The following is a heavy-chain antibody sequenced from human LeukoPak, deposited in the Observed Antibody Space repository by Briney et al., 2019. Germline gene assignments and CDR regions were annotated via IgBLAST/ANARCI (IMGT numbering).Heavy chain of an antibody. Sequence: ASVKVYCKASGYTFTSYAMNWVRQAPGQGLEWMGWINTNTGNPTYAQGFTGRFVFSLDTSVSTAYLQISSLKAEDTAVYYCASFGAVVITNDAFDIWGQGTMVTVSS. J-gene: IGHJ3*02. CDR1: GYTFTSYA. D-gene: IGHD3-22*01. V-gene: IGHV7-4-1*02. CDR2: INTNTGNP. CDR3: ASFGAVVITNDAFDI.